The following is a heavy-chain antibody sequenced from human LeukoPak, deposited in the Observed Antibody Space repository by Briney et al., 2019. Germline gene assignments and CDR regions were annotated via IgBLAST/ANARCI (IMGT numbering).Heavy chain of an antibody. Sequence: PSETLSLTCTVSGGSISSYYWSWIRQPPGKGLEWIGYIYYSGSTNYNPSLKSRVPISVDTSKNQFSLKLSSVTAADTAVYYCARGSPYGDYVDYWGQGTLVTVSS. CDR2: IYYSGST. V-gene: IGHV4-59*01. D-gene: IGHD4-17*01. CDR1: GGSISSYY. J-gene: IGHJ4*02. CDR3: ARGSPYGDYVDY.